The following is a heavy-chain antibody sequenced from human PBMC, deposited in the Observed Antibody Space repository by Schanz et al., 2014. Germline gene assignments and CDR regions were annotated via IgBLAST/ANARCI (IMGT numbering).Heavy chain of an antibody. J-gene: IGHJ4*02. CDR3: ARENVGRGFDY. D-gene: IGHD3-10*02. V-gene: IGHV4-39*02. CDR2: IFYSGST. Sequence: QVQLQESGPGLVKPSETLSLTCTVSGVSISSSSYYWGWIRQPPGKGLEWIGSIFYSGSTYYNLSLKSGVSLSVDTPKTLFPLKVNSVTAAETAVYYCARENVGRGFDYWGQGTLVTVSS. CDR1: GVSISSSSYY.